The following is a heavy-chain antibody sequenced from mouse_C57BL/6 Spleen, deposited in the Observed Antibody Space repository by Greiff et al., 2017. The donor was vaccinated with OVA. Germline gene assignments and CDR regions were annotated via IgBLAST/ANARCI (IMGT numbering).Heavy chain of an antibody. Sequence: VQLQQSGPELVKPGASVKISCKASGYSFTDYNMNWVKQSNGKSLEWIGVINPNYGTTSYNQKFKGKATLTVDKSSSTAYMQLSSLTSEDSAVYYCAAIYYGNRYFDVWGTGTTVTVSS. CDR3: AAIYYGNRYFDV. CDR1: GYSFTDYN. J-gene: IGHJ1*03. V-gene: IGHV1-39*01. D-gene: IGHD2-1*01. CDR2: INPNYGTT.